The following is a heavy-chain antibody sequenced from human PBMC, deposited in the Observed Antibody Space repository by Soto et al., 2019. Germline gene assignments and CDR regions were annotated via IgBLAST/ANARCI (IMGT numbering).Heavy chain of an antibody. Sequence: GGSLRLSCAASGFTFSDRYMDWVRQAPGKGLEWVGRTKDKANSYTTEYAASVKGRFTISRDDSRNSVYLQMNSLKTDDTAVYYCTIEGAYPGPDFDYWGQGTLVTVSS. J-gene: IGHJ4*02. V-gene: IGHV3-72*01. CDR3: TIEGAYPGPDFDY. D-gene: IGHD3-16*01. CDR1: GFTFSDRY. CDR2: TKDKANSYTT.